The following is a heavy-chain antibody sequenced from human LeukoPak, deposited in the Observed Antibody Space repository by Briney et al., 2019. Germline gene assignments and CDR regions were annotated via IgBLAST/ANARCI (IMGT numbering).Heavy chain of an antibody. V-gene: IGHV3-23*01. CDR1: GFTFNSYA. J-gene: IGHJ6*04. CDR3: ASLTGKDV. Sequence: HPGGSLRLSCAASGFTFNSYAMSWVRQAPGKGLEWVSGISDSGAGKYYADSVKGHFTISRDNSKNTLYLQLSSLRAEDTAVYYCASLTGKDVWGKGTTVTISS. CDR2: ISDSGAGK.